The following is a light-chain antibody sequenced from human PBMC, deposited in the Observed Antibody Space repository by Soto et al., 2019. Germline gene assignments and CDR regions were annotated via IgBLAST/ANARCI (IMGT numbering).Light chain of an antibody. CDR3: NSYTSSSTRV. Sequence: QSVLTQPASVSGSPGQSITISCTGTSSDVGGYNYVSWYQQHPGKAPKLMIYEVNNRPSGVPNRFSGSKSGNTASLTISGLQAEDEADYYCNSYTSSSTRVFGGGTKVTVL. V-gene: IGLV2-14*01. CDR2: EVN. J-gene: IGLJ2*01. CDR1: SSDVGGYNY.